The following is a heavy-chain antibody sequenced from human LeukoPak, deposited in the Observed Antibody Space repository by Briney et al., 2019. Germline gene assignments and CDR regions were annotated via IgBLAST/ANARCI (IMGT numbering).Heavy chain of an antibody. J-gene: IGHJ4*02. CDR1: GSSISSYY. CDR3: ARGRGQYYFDY. CDR2: IYYSGST. V-gene: IGHV4-59*01. Sequence: SETLSLTCTVSGSSISSYYWSWIRQPPGKGLEWIGYIYYSGSTNYNPSLKSRVTISVDTSKNQFSLKLSSVTAADTAVYYCARGRGQYYFDYWGQGTLVTVSS.